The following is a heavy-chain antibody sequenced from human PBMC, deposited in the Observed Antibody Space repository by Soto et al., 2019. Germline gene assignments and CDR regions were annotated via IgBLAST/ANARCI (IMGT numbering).Heavy chain of an antibody. Sequence: GGSLRLSCAASGFTFSSYAMHWVRQAPGKGLEWVALISDDGSTRDIADSVKGRFTISRDNSKNTLYLQTNSLRPEDTAVYYCARHLSHLKFGWFDPWGQGTLVTVSS. D-gene: IGHD3-3*02. CDR1: GFTFSSYA. V-gene: IGHV3-30-3*01. CDR3: ARHLSHLKFGWFDP. J-gene: IGHJ5*02. CDR2: ISDDGSTR.